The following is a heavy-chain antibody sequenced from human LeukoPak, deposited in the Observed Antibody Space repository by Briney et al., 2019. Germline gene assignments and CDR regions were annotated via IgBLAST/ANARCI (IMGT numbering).Heavy chain of an antibody. CDR2: IYYSGST. CDR3: ARQGIVLYYYDSRTFDY. J-gene: IGHJ4*02. D-gene: IGHD3-22*01. Sequence: KASETLSLTCTVSGGSINSSSSYWGWIRQPPGKGLEWIGSIYYSGSTYYNPSLKSRVTISVDTSKNQFSLKLSSVTAADTAVYYCARQGIVLYYYDSRTFDYWGQGTLVTVSS. CDR1: GGSINSSSSY. V-gene: IGHV4-39*01.